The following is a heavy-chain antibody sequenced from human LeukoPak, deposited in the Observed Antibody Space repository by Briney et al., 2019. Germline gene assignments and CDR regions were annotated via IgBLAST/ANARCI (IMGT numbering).Heavy chain of an antibody. J-gene: IGHJ3*02. Sequence: GGSLRLSCAASAFTFSSFAMSWPRHAPGKGLEWVAYIRGGGAGRLYADSVKGRFTVSRDNSKSTLYLQMNSLRVEDTAVYYCAKCAQSYGNDAFDMWGPGTMVTVSS. CDR2: IRGGGAGR. CDR3: AKCAQSYGNDAFDM. D-gene: IGHD3-16*01. V-gene: IGHV3-23*01. CDR1: AFTFSSFA.